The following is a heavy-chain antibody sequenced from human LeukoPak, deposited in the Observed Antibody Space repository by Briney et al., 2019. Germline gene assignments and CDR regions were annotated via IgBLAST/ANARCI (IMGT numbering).Heavy chain of an antibody. CDR1: RHTFSSDA. Sequence: QPGGSLRLSCAASRHTFSSDAMHWVRQAPGKGLEWVAAISHDGSNQYYAASVKGRFTISRDNSKNTLYLQMNSLRPEDTAVYFCAKDLIKLGKSPTHFYGMGVWGHGTTVTVSS. CDR3: AKDLIKLGKSPTHFYGMGV. CDR2: ISHDGSNQ. V-gene: IGHV3-30*18. D-gene: IGHD3-10*01. J-gene: IGHJ6*02.